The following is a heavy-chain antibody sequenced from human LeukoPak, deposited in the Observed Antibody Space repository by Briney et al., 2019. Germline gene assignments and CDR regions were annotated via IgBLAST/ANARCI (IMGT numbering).Heavy chain of an antibody. CDR2: ISGSGGST. J-gene: IGHJ4*02. CDR3: ASHDYVWGSYRYREFDY. Sequence: GGSLRLSCAASGFTFSSYAMSWVRQAPGKGLEWVSAISGSGGSTYYADSVKGRFTISRDNSKNTLYLQMNSLRAEDTAVYYCASHDYVWGSYRYREFDYWGQGTLVTVSS. CDR1: GFTFSSYA. V-gene: IGHV3-23*01. D-gene: IGHD3-16*02.